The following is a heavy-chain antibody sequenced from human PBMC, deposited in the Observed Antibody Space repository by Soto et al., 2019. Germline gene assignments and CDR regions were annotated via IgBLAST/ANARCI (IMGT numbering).Heavy chain of an antibody. CDR1: GGSISSSNW. Sequence: SETLSLTCAVSGGSISSSNWWSWVRQPPGKGLEWIGEIYHSGSTNYNPSLKSRVTISVDKSKNQFSLKLSSVTAADTAVYYCARLRLLRLLEWLLGWEVWFDPWGQGTLVTVSS. CDR3: ARLRLLRLLEWLLGWEVWFDP. D-gene: IGHD3-3*01. CDR2: IYHSGST. V-gene: IGHV4-4*02. J-gene: IGHJ5*02.